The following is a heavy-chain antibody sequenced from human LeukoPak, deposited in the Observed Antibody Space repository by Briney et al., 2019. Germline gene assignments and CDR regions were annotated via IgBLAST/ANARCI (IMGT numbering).Heavy chain of an antibody. CDR1: GGSISSYY. CDR3: TRGSIAYYYMDV. CDR2: IYFSGST. Sequence: KPSETLSLTCTVSGGSISSYYWCWIRQRPGKGLGWIGNIYFSGSTNYNPSLKSRVTISVDTSKNQFSLKLSSVTAADTAVYYCTRGSIAYYYMDVWGKGTTVTISS. J-gene: IGHJ6*03. V-gene: IGHV4-59*01. D-gene: IGHD3-22*01.